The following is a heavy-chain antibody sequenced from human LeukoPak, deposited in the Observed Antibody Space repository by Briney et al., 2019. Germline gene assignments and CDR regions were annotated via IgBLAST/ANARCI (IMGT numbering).Heavy chain of an antibody. CDR2: ISAKNGHT. CDR1: GYTFTHSG. V-gene: IGHV1-18*01. D-gene: IGHD2-15*01. CDR3: ASGKRSRYYVSGGHPSHGRLDY. Sequence: ASVKVSCLGCGYTFTHSGLSDVRPAPGQGLEWMGWISAKNGHTNYAQKFQGRVSLTTETSTNIAYMELRSVRSDDTAVDHCASGKRSRYYVSGGHPSHGRLDYWGQGTLVTVSS. J-gene: IGHJ4*02.